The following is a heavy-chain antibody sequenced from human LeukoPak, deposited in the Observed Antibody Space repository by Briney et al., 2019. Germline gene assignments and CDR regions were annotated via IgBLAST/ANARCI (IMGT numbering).Heavy chain of an antibody. CDR3: ARDGGGYSSSWTHFDY. D-gene: IGHD6-13*01. CDR1: GGTFSSYA. CDR2: IIPIFGTA. V-gene: IGHV1-69*13. Sequence: ASVKVSCKASGGTFSSYAISWVRQAPGQGLEWMGGIIPIFGTANYAQKFQGRVTITADESTSTAYMELSSLRSEDTAVYYCARDGGGYSSSWTHFDYWGQGTLVTVTS. J-gene: IGHJ4*02.